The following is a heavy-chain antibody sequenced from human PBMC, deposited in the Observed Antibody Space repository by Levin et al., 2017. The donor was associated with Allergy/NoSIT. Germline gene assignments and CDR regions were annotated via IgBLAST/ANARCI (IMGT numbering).Heavy chain of an antibody. CDR1: GFTFSSYG. CDR3: AKERFLEWLLSYYGMDV. D-gene: IGHD3-3*01. CDR2: ISYDGSNK. J-gene: IGHJ6*02. Sequence: PGGSLRLSCAASGFTFSSYGMHWVRQAPGKGLEWVAVISYDGSNKYYADSVKGRFTISRDNSKNTLYLQMNSLRAEDTAVYYCAKERFLEWLLSYYGMDVWGQGTTVTVSS. V-gene: IGHV3-30*18.